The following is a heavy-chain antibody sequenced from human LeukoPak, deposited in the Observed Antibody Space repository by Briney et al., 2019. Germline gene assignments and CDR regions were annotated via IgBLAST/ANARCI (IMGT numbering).Heavy chain of an antibody. CDR3: ARGRYSSSWLDAFDI. CDR2: IYSGGST. CDR1: GFTVSSNY. Sequence: PGGSLRLSCAASGFTVSSNYMSWVRQAPGKGLEWVSVIYSGGSTYYADSVKGRFTISRDNSKNTLYLQMNSLRAEDTAVYYCARGRYSSSWLDAFDIWGQGTMVTVSS. J-gene: IGHJ3*02. V-gene: IGHV3-66*01. D-gene: IGHD6-13*01.